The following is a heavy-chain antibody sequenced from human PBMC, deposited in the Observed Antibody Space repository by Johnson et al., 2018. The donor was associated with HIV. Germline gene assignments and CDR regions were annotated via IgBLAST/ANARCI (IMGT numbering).Heavy chain of an antibody. CDR3: ARVNIAFDI. CDR1: NFTFSSYA. Sequence: VQLVESGGGVVQPGTSLRLSCVASNFTFSSYAMHWVRQAPGKGLGWVGRIKSKTDGGTTDYAAPVKGRFTISRDDSKHTLYLQMNSLKTEDTAVYYCARVNIAFDIWGQGTMVTVSS. V-gene: IGHV3-15*07. J-gene: IGHJ3*02. D-gene: IGHD2/OR15-2a*01. CDR2: IKSKTDGGTT.